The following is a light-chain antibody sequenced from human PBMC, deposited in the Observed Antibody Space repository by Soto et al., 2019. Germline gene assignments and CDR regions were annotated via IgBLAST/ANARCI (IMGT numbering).Light chain of an antibody. V-gene: IGKV3-15*01. CDR1: QTVSTS. CDR3: QQYDQWPIT. J-gene: IGKJ5*01. Sequence: ETLMTQSPATLSVSPGARATHYCRASQTVSTSLAWYQQKPGQAPRLLIFGASPRATGVPARFSGSGSGTLFTLTISSLQSEDFAVYYCQQYDQWPITFGQGTRLEI. CDR2: GAS.